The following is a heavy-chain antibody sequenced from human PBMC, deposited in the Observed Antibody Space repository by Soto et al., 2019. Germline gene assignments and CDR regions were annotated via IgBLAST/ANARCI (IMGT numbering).Heavy chain of an antibody. CDR2: INPNSGGT. CDR1: GYTFTGYY. Sequence: ASVKVSCKASGYTFTGYYMHWVRQAPGQGLEWMGWINPNSGGTNYAQKFQGWVTMTRDTSISTAYMELSRLRSDDTAVYYCARDVDPGSSSSSSWFDPWGQGTLVTVSS. J-gene: IGHJ5*02. CDR3: ARDVDPGSSSSSSWFDP. D-gene: IGHD6-6*01. V-gene: IGHV1-2*04.